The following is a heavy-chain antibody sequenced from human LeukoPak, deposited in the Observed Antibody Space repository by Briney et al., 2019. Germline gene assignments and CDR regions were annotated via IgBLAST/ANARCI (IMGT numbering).Heavy chain of an antibody. CDR2: INPGSGYT. CDR3: ARDGRSIIWSGVPDNWFDP. D-gene: IGHD3-10*01. J-gene: IGHJ5*02. CDR1: GDSFTTHG. Sequence: GASVKVSCKTSGDSFTTHGIHWVRQAPGQGLEWMGWINPGSGYTKYSERFQGRVTFTRDTDATTAYLEVNNLRSEDTAVYHCARDGRSIIWSGVPDNWFDPWGQGTLVTVSS. V-gene: IGHV1-3*01.